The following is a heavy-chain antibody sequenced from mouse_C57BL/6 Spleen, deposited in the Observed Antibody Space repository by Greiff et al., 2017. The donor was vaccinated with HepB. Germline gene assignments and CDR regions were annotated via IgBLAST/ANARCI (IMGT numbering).Heavy chain of an antibody. J-gene: IGHJ2*01. CDR1: GYTFTSYW. D-gene: IGHD1-1*01. CDR2: IHPNSGST. V-gene: IGHV1-64*01. CDR3: ARSGYYYGSNFDY. Sequence: QVHVKQPGAELVKPGASVKLSCKASGYTFTSYWMHWVKQRPGQGLEWIGMIHPNSGSTNYNEKFKSKATLTVDKSSSTAYMQLSSLTSEDSAVYYCARSGYYYGSNFDYWGQGTTLTVSS.